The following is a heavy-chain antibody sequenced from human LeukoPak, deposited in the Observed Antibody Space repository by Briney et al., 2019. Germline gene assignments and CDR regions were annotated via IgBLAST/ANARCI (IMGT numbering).Heavy chain of an antibody. CDR1: GFTFSSYA. V-gene: IGHV3-30-3*01. J-gene: IGHJ4*02. CDR2: ISYDGSNK. CDR3: ARAPYYYDSSGYWGYFDY. D-gene: IGHD3-22*01. Sequence: PGRSLRLSCAASGFTFSSYAMHWVRQAPGKGLEWVAVISYDGSNKYYADSVKGRFTISRDNCKNTLYLQMNSLRAEDTAVYYCARAPYYYDSSGYWGYFDYWGQGTLVTVSS.